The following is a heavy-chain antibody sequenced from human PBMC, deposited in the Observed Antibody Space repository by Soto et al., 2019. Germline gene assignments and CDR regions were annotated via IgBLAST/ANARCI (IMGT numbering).Heavy chain of an antibody. CDR1: GFTFTSYA. D-gene: IGHD3-22*01. CDR3: AKEMTSGYYLFDY. V-gene: IGHV3-23*01. CDR2: ISGTGGST. J-gene: IGHJ4*02. Sequence: PGGSLRLSCAASGFTFTSYAMIRVRQAPGKGLEWVSTISGTGGSTYYPDSVKGRFTISRDNSKNTVYLQMNSLRAEDAAVYYCAKEMTSGYYLFDYWGQGTLVTVSS.